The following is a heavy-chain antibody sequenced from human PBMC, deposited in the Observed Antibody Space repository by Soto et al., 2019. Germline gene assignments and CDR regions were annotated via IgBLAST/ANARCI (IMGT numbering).Heavy chain of an antibody. CDR3: TSDSYSTMIIVRFDY. Sequence: HPGGSLRLSCAASGFTFSSYGMHWVRQAPGKGLEWVAVIWYDGGTTDYAAPVKGRFAISRDDSKNIVYLQMNSLKIEVTAVYYCTSDSYSTMIIVRFDYWGHGTLVTVSS. D-gene: IGHD3-22*01. J-gene: IGHJ4*01. CDR2: IWYDGGTT. V-gene: IGHV3-33*01. CDR1: GFTFSSYG.